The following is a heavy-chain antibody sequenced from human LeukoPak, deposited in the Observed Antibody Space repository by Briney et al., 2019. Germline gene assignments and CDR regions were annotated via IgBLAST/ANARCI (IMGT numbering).Heavy chain of an antibody. J-gene: IGHJ4*02. CDR2: ISYDGSNK. CDR3: AKDYCSSSSCYGEY. CDR1: GFTFNNYG. D-gene: IGHD2-2*01. Sequence: PGGSLRLSCAASGFTFNNYGMHWVRQAPGKGLEWVAVISYDGSNKYYADSVKGRFTISRDNSKNTLYLQMNSLRAEDTAVYYCAKDYCSSSSCYGEYWGQGTPVTVSS. V-gene: IGHV3-30*18.